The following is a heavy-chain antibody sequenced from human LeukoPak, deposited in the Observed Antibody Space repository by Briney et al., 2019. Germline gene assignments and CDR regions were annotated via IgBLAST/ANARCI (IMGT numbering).Heavy chain of an antibody. CDR2: IIPSGGST. V-gene: IGHV1-46*01. D-gene: IGHD3-10*01. CDR1: GYTFTSNY. CDR3: ARDDADYYGSGSMDV. Sequence: ASVKVSCKASGYTFTSNYIHWVRQAPGQGLEWMGIIIPSGGSTSYAQKFQGRVTMTRDTSTSTVYMELSSLRSEDTAVYYCARDDADYYGSGSMDVWGQGTTVTVSS. J-gene: IGHJ6*02.